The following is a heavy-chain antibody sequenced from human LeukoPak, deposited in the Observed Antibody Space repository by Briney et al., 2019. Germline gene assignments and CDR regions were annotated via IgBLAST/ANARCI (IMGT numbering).Heavy chain of an antibody. Sequence: GGSLRLSCAASGFTFSSYGMHWVRQAPGKGLEWVALIRYDGSNKYYADSVKGRFTISRDNAKNSLYLQMNSLRAEDTAVYYCARGGRYYYGYWGQGTLVTVSS. V-gene: IGHV3-30*02. CDR3: ARGGRYYYGY. CDR1: GFTFSSYG. D-gene: IGHD2-15*01. CDR2: IRYDGSNK. J-gene: IGHJ4*02.